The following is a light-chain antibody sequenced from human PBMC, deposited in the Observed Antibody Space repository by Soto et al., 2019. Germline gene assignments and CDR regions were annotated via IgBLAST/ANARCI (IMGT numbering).Light chain of an antibody. J-gene: IGKJ2*01. CDR1: KNINTY. CDR2: AAS. CDR3: QQSYSTPYT. V-gene: IGKV1-39*01. Sequence: DIQMTQPHSSLSASVGDRSPIPCRASKNINTYLNWCQQKPGKAPNLLIYAASSLQSGVPSRFSGSGSGTDFTLTISSLQPEDFATYYCQQSYSTPYTFGQGTKLEMK.